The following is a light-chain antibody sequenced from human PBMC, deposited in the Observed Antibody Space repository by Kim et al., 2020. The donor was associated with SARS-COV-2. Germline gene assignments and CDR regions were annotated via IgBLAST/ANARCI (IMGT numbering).Light chain of an antibody. CDR3: AAWDDSLSGWV. CDR2: RNN. Sequence: ELTQPSSASGTPGQRVTISCSGSSSNIGNNYVYWYQQLPKTAPKLLIYRNNQRPSGVADRFSGSKSGTSASLAISGLRSEDEADYYCAAWDDSLSGWVFGGGTQLTVL. J-gene: IGLJ3*02. CDR1: SSNIGNNY. V-gene: IGLV1-47*01.